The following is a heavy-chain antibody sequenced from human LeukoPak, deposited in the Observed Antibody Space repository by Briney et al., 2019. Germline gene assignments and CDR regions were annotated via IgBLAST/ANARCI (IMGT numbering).Heavy chain of an antibody. J-gene: IGHJ4*02. CDR2: IYPGDSDT. V-gene: IGHV5-51*01. Sequence: GESLKISCKGSGYSFSSEWIGWVRQMPGKGLEWIGIIYPGDSDTRYSPSFQGQVTISADKAINTAYLQWSSLKASDTAMYYCARSNRGGDSYEDYWGQGTLVTVSS. D-gene: IGHD2-21*02. CDR1: GYSFSSEW. CDR3: ARSNRGGDSYEDY.